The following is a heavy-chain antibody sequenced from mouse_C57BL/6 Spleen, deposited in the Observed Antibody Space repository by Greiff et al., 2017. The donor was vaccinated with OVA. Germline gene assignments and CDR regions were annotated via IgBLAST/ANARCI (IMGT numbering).Heavy chain of an antibody. CDR2: IWSGGST. CDR1: GFSLTSYG. Sequence: VKLVESGPGLVQPSQSLSITCTVSGFSLTSYGVHWVRQSPGKGLEWLGVIWSGGSTDYTAAFISRLSISKDHSKSQVFFTMNSLQADYTAIYYCARNNNFAFDYWGQGTTLTVSS. V-gene: IGHV2-2*01. J-gene: IGHJ2*01. D-gene: IGHD1-3*01. CDR3: ARNNNFAFDY.